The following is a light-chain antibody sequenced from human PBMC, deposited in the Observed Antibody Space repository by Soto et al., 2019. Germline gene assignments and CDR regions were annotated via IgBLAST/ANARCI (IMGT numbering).Light chain of an antibody. J-gene: IGLJ1*01. CDR2: SNN. V-gene: IGLV1-44*01. Sequence: QCLRTHPLSGSGAPLRGRSIFCSGSSSNIGSNTVNWYQQLPGTAPKLLIYSNNRRPSGVPDRFSGSKSGTSASLAISGLQSEDEADYYCAAWDDSLNGFYVFGTGTKVTVL. CDR3: AAWDDSLNGFYV. CDR1: SSNIGSNT.